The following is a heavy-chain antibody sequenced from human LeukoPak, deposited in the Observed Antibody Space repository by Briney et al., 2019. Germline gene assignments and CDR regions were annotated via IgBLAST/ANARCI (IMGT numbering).Heavy chain of an antibody. D-gene: IGHD2-15*01. CDR3: ARGPLSRYCSGGSCSGTAMVLVFDY. CDR2: IIPIFGTA. Sequence: ASVKVSCKASGGTFSSYAISWVRQAPGQGLEWMGRIIPIFGTANYAQKFQGRVTITTDESTSTAYMELSSLRSEDTAVYYCARGPLSRYCSGGSCSGTAMVLVFDYWGQGTLVTVSS. CDR1: GGTFSSYA. V-gene: IGHV1-69*05. J-gene: IGHJ4*02.